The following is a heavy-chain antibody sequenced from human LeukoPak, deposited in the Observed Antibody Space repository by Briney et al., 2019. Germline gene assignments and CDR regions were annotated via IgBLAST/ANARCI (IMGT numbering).Heavy chain of an antibody. Sequence: SETLSLTCAVYGGSFRGYYWSWIREPPGKGVEWIGEINHRGSTNYNPSLKSRVTISVDTSKNQFSLKLSSVTAADTAVYYCARGRGYSYGLFVYWGQGTLVTVSS. V-gene: IGHV4-34*01. CDR2: INHRGST. CDR3: ARGRGYSYGLFVY. CDR1: GGSFRGYY. D-gene: IGHD5-18*01. J-gene: IGHJ4*02.